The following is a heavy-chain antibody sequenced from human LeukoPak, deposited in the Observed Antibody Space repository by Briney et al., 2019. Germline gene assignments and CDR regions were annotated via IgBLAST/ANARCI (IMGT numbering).Heavy chain of an antibody. CDR3: ARELRDYYDSSGYYPFDY. Sequence: GGSLRLSCVASGFTFDDYGMSCVRQAPGKGLEWVSGINWNGGSTGYADSVKGRFTISRDNAKNSLYLQMNSLRAEDTALYYCARELRDYYDSSGYYPFDYWGQGTLVTVSS. V-gene: IGHV3-20*04. J-gene: IGHJ4*02. CDR1: GFTFDDYG. CDR2: INWNGGST. D-gene: IGHD3-22*01.